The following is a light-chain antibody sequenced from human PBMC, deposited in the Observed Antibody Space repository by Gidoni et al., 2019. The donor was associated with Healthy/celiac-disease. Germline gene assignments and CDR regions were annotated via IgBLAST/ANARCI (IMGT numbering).Light chain of an antibody. V-gene: IGKV3-20*01. J-gene: IGKJ4*01. CDR3: QQYGSSPGLT. Sequence: IVLTPSPRALSLSPWERATLPCRASQSVSSSYLAWYQQKPGQAPRLLIYGASSRATGIPDRFSGSGSGTDFTLTISRLEPEDFAVYYCQQYGSSPGLTFGGGTKVEIK. CDR2: GAS. CDR1: QSVSSSY.